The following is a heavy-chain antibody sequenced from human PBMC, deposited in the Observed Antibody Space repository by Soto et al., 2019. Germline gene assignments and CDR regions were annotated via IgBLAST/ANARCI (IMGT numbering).Heavy chain of an antibody. CDR2: IYYSGST. J-gene: IGHJ6*03. CDR3: ARHGGAATPLSYYYMDV. V-gene: IGHV4-59*08. CDR1: GGSISSYY. D-gene: IGHD2-2*01. Sequence: SETLSLTCTVSGGSISSYYWSWIRQPPGKGLEWIGYIYYSGSTNYNPSLKSRVTISVDTSKNQFSLKLSSVTAADTAVYYCARHGGAATPLSYYYMDVWGKGTTVTVSS.